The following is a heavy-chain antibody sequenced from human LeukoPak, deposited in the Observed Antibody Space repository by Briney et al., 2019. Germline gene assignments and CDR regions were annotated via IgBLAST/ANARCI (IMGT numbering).Heavy chain of an antibody. J-gene: IGHJ4*02. Sequence: ASVKVSCKVSGYTLTELSMHWVRQAPGKGLEWMGGFDPEDGETIYAQKFQGRVTMTEDTSTDTAYMELSSLRSEDTAVYYCATTRGVGATWNFDYWGQGTLVTVSS. V-gene: IGHV1-24*01. CDR2: FDPEDGET. CDR3: ATTRGVGATWNFDY. CDR1: GYTLTELS. D-gene: IGHD1-26*01.